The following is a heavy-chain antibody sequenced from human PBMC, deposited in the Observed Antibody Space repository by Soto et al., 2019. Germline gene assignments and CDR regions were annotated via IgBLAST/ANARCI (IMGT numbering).Heavy chain of an antibody. J-gene: IGHJ6*02. V-gene: IGHV1-69*06. D-gene: IGHD6-13*01. CDR1: GGTFSSYA. CDR3: ASPEYSSSWYVGTYYYGMDV. CDR2: IIPIFGTA. Sequence: ASVKVSCKASGGTFSSYAISWVRQAPGQGLEWMGGIIPIFGTANYAQKFQGRVTITADKSTSTAYMELSSLRSGDTAVYYCASPEYSSSWYVGTYYYGMDVWGQGTTVTVSS.